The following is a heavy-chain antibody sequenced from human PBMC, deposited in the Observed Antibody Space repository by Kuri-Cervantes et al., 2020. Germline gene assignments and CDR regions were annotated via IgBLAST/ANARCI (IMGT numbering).Heavy chain of an antibody. D-gene: IGHD1-26*01. CDR3: AKVKGRWELLRLQYYFDY. CDR2: ISGSGGST. V-gene: IGHV3-23*01. Sequence: GESLKISCPASGFTFSSYAMSWVRQAPGKGLEWVSAISGSGGSTYYADSVKGRFTISRDNSKNTLYLQMNSLRAEDTAVYYCAKVKGRWELLRLQYYFDYWGQGTLVTVSS. J-gene: IGHJ4*02. CDR1: GFTFSSYA.